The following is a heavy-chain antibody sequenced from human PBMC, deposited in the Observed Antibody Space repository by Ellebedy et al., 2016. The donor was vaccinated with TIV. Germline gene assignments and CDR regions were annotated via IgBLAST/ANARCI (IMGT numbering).Heavy chain of an antibody. Sequence: SETLSLTCAVYGGSFSGYYWSWIRQPPGKGLEWIGEINHSGSTNYNPSLKSRVTISVDTSKNQFSLKLSPVTAADTAVYYCARWARYFDWQYRGGFDYWGQGTLVTVSS. V-gene: IGHV4-34*01. CDR2: INHSGST. CDR1: GGSFSGYY. D-gene: IGHD3-9*01. J-gene: IGHJ4*02. CDR3: ARWARYFDWQYRGGFDY.